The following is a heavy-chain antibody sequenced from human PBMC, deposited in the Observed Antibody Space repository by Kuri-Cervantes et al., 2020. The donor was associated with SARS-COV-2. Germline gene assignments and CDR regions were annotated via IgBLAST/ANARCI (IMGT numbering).Heavy chain of an antibody. J-gene: IGHJ4*02. V-gene: IGHV4-38-2*02. CDR3: ARTETRSLGGYFDY. Sequence: SETLSLTCSVSGYSISGSYYWGWIRQPPGKGQEWIGSIYHSGSTYYNPYLKSRVTISVDTSKTQFSLRLSSVTAADTAVYYCARTETRSLGGYFDYWGQGTLVTVSS. CDR1: GYSISGSYY. D-gene: IGHD3-10*01. CDR2: IYHSGST.